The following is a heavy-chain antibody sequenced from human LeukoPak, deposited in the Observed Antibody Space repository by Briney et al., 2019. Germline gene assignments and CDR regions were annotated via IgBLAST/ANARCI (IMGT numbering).Heavy chain of an antibody. J-gene: IGHJ4*02. V-gene: IGHV4-59*08. D-gene: IGHD2-8*01. CDR2: IYFSGSS. Sequence: PSETLSLTCTVSGDSINGYYWSWVRQPPGRGLEWIGYIYFSGSSRYNPSLESRLTLSVATSKNQFSLTLNSVTAADTAVYYCVSHDNGYFHYWGQGTLVTVSS. CDR3: VSHDNGYFHY. CDR1: GDSINGYY.